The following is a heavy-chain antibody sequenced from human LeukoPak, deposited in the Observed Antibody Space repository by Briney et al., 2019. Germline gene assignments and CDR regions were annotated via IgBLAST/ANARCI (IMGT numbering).Heavy chain of an antibody. CDR1: GFTFDDYG. V-gene: IGHV3-20*04. J-gene: IGHJ6*03. CDR2: INWNGGST. D-gene: IGHD2-2*02. Sequence: GGSLRLSCAASGFTFDDYGMSWVCQAPGKGLEWVSGINWNGGSTGYADSVKGRFTISRDNAKNSLYLQMNSLRAEDTALYYCARFLKSPPRTQLLYKGGFPEAYMDVWGKGTTVTVSS. CDR3: ARFLKSPPRTQLLYKGGFPEAYMDV.